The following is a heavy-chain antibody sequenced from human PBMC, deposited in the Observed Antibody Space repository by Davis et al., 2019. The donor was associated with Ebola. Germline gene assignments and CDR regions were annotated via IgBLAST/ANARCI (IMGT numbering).Heavy chain of an antibody. CDR3: ATDRNWDFDY. CDR2: ISGSGGST. CDR1: GFTFSSYA. Sequence: GGSLRLSCAASGFTFSSYAMSWVRQAPGKGLEWVSAISGSGGSTYYADSVKGRFTISRDNAKNSLYLQMNSLRDEDTAVYYCATDRNWDFDYGGQGTLVTVSS. D-gene: IGHD7-27*01. V-gene: IGHV3-23*01. J-gene: IGHJ4*02.